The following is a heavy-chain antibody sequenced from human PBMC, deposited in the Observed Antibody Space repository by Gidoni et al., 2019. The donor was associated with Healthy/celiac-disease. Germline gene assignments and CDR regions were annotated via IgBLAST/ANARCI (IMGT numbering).Heavy chain of an antibody. Sequence: EVQLVESGGGLVQPGRSLRLSCAASGFTFDDYAMHWVRQAPGKGLEWVSGMSWNSGSIGYADSVKGRFTISRDNAKNSLYLQMNSLRAEDTALYYCAKGFGDPGAAWGQGTLVTVSS. D-gene: IGHD3-10*01. V-gene: IGHV3-9*01. CDR2: MSWNSGSI. CDR1: GFTFDDYA. CDR3: AKGFGDPGAA. J-gene: IGHJ5*02.